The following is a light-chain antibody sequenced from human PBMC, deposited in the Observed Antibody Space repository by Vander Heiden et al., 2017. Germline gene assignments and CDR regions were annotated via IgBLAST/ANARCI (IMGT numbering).Light chain of an antibody. CDR1: QLCSKS. Sequence: SYVLTQPPSVSVAPGQTARITCGGDQLCSKSVHWYQQRPGQAPVVVVYDDTDRPSGIPERFSGSNSGHTATLTISRVEAGDEADYYCQVWGTSNDHSVFFGAGTRLTVL. CDR2: DDT. J-gene: IGLJ2*01. CDR3: QVWGTSNDHSVF. V-gene: IGLV3-21*02.